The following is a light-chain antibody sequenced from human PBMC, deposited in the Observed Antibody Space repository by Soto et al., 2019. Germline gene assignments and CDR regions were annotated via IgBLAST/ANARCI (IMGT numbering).Light chain of an antibody. CDR3: QHYADSPLT. Sequence: DIQMTQSPSSLSASVGDRVTITCQASQAISTYLNWYQQKPGKAPKLLIYDAYDLAPGVPSRFTGSGSGTHFSLSIRSLQPEDVATYYCQHYADSPLTFGGGTRLEIK. V-gene: IGKV1-33*01. CDR2: DAY. CDR1: QAISTY. J-gene: IGKJ4*01.